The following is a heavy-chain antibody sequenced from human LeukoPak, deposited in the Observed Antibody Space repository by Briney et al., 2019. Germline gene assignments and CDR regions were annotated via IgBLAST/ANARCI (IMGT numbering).Heavy chain of an antibody. J-gene: IGHJ4*02. CDR2: INPNSGGT. CDR1: GYTFTGYY. CDR3: ARDYYDFWSGYPPEDY. Sequence: GASVKVSCKASGYTFTGYYMHWVRQAPGQGLEWMGWINPNSGGTNYAQKFQGRVTMTRDTSISTAYMELSRLRSDDTAVYYCARDYYDFWSGYPPEDYWGQGTLVTVSS. V-gene: IGHV1-2*02. D-gene: IGHD3-3*01.